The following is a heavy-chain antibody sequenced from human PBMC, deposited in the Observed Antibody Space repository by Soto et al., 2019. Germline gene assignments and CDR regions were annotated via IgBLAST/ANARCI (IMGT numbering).Heavy chain of an antibody. CDR3: ASRTRKVTTFLDY. Sequence: QLQLQESGLGLVKPSETLSLTCTVSGGSISSSSYYWGWIRQPPGKGLEWIGSIYYSGSTYYNPYLKSRVAISVDTSKNQFSLKLSSVTAADTAVYYCASRTRKVTTFLDYWGQGTLVTVSS. CDR1: GGSISSSSYY. CDR2: IYYSGST. J-gene: IGHJ4*02. D-gene: IGHD4-17*01. V-gene: IGHV4-39*01.